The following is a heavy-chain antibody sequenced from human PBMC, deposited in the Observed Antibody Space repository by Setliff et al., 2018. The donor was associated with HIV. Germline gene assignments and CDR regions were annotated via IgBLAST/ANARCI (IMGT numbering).Heavy chain of an antibody. CDR1: GYTFTTYS. Sequence: ASVKVSCKASGYTFTTYSMNWVRQAPGQGLEWMGWINTNTGNPTYAQGFTGRFVFSLDTSVSTAYLQISSLKAEDTAVYYCARGRHSSGSLEDAFDIWGQGTMVTVSS. J-gene: IGHJ3*02. D-gene: IGHD6-19*01. CDR3: ARGRHSSGSLEDAFDI. CDR2: INTNTGNP. V-gene: IGHV7-4-1*02.